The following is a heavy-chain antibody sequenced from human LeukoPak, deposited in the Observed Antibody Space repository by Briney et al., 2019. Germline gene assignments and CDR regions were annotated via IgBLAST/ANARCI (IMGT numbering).Heavy chain of an antibody. CDR3: AKVSVPAAIHYPYDY. D-gene: IGHD2-2*01. CDR2: ISDSDGTT. Sequence: PGGSLRLSCAASGFTFSNYGMNWVRQAPGKGLEWVSGISDSDGTTYYADSVRGRFTISRDNSKNTLYLQMNSLRAEDTAVYYCAKVSVPAAIHYPYDYWGQGTLVTVSS. CDR1: GFTFSNYG. V-gene: IGHV3-23*01. J-gene: IGHJ4*02.